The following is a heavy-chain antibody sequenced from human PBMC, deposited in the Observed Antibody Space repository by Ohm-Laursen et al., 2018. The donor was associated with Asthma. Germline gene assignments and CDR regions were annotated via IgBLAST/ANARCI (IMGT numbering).Heavy chain of an antibody. J-gene: IGHJ4*02. V-gene: IGHV3-48*02. CDR1: GAGITFSKYA. D-gene: IGHD5-18*01. CDR3: ASIQGYSYGPDY. CDR2: ISIGSATI. Sequence: SLRLSCAATGAGITFSKYAMSWVRQAPGKGLEWVSYISIGSATIHYGDSVKGRFTISRDDGKNSLYLQMNSLRDEDTAIYYCASIQGYSYGPDYWGQGTLVTVSS.